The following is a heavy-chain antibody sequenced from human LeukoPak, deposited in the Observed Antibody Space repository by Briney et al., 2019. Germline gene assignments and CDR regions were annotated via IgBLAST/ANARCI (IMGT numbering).Heavy chain of an antibody. J-gene: IGHJ4*02. D-gene: IGHD2-2*01. CDR2: MNPNSGNT. Sequence: ASVKVSRKASGYTFTSYDINWVRQATGQGLEWMGWMNPNSGNTGYAQKFQGRVTMTRNTSISTAYMELSSLRSEDTAVYYCARGVLGYCSSTSCYAYYFDYWGQGTLVTVSS. CDR3: ARGVLGYCSSTSCYAYYFDY. CDR1: GYTFTSYD. V-gene: IGHV1-8*01.